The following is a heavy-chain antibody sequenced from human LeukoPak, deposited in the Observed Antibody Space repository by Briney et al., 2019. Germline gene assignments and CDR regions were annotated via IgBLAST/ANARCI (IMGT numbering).Heavy chain of an antibody. CDR3: ARLWGDATIFDL. Sequence: GGSLRLSCAASEFTFSAFWMSWVRQAPGKGLEWVANTNQDGGRKHYVDSVKGRFTVSRDNAEKSLYLQTNSLRAEDTAIYYCARLWGDATIFDLWGQGTLVTVSS. CDR2: TNQDGGRK. D-gene: IGHD5-12*01. V-gene: IGHV3-7*01. J-gene: IGHJ4*02. CDR1: EFTFSAFW.